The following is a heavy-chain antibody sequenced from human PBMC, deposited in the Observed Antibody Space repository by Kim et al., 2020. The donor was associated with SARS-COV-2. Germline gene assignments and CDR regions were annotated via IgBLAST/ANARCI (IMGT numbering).Heavy chain of an antibody. Sequence: AQKFQGRVTMTRDTSTSTVYMELSSLRCEDTAVYYCARLILTGYYGMDVWGQGTTVTVSS. J-gene: IGHJ6*02. D-gene: IGHD3-9*01. V-gene: IGHV1-46*01. CDR3: ARLILTGYYGMDV.